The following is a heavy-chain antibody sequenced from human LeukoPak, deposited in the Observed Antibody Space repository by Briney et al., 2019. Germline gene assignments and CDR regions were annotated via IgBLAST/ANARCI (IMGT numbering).Heavy chain of an antibody. CDR1: GFTFSNFA. V-gene: IGHV3-23*01. D-gene: IGHD5-24*01. Sequence: GGSLRLSCAVSGFTFSNFAMSWVRQAPGKGLEWVSAISGSGDTTYYADSVMGRFTISRDSSKNTLFLQMNSLRAEDAAIYYCAKHRSEVAMAALNYSGQGTLVTVSS. CDR2: ISGSGDTT. J-gene: IGHJ4*02. CDR3: AKHRSEVAMAALNY.